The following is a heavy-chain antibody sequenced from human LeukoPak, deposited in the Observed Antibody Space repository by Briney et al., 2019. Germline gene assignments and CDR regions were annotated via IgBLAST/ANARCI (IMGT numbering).Heavy chain of an antibody. J-gene: IGHJ6*03. D-gene: IGHD6-19*01. Sequence: PSETLSLTCAVYGGSFSGYYWSWIRQPPGKGLEWIGEINHSGSTNYNPSLKSRVTISVDTSKNQFSLKLSSVTAADTAAYYCARGYSSGWYGYYYYYMDVWGKGTTVTVSS. CDR2: INHSGST. CDR3: ARGYSSGWYGYYYYYMDV. V-gene: IGHV4-34*01. CDR1: GGSFSGYY.